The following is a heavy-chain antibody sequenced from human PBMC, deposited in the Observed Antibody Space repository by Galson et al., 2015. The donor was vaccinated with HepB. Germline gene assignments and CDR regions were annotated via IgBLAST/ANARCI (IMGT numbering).Heavy chain of an antibody. Sequence: TLSLTCTVSGASMSSGSYYWSWVRQPGGKGLEWIGRIYITGSTTYNPSLKSRLTMSVDTSKNQFSLTLTSVTAADTALYFCTRDDGGAAAGYWGQGTLVTVSS. CDR1: GASMSSGSYY. J-gene: IGHJ4*02. CDR2: IYITGST. CDR3: TRDDGGAAAGY. V-gene: IGHV4-61*02. D-gene: IGHD6-13*01.